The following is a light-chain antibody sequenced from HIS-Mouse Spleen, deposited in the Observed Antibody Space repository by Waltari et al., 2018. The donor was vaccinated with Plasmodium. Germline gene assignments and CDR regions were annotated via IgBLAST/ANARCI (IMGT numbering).Light chain of an antibody. CDR1: ISSIGRNT. J-gene: IGLJ2*01. CDR2: SNN. CDR3: AAWDDSLNGVV. V-gene: IGLV1-44*01. Sequence: QSVLTQPPSASGTPGPRVTISCSGSISSIGRNTVNWYQQLPGTAPKLLIHSNNQRPSGVPDRCSGSKSGTSASLAISGLQSEDEADYYCAAWDDSLNGVVFAGGTKLTVL.